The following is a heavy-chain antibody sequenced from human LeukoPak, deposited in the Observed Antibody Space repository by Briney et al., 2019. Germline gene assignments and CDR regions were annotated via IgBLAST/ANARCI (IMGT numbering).Heavy chain of an antibody. V-gene: IGHV5-51*01. Sequence: GESLKISCKGSGYSFTSYWIGWVRQMPGKGLEWMGIIYPGDSDTRYSPSFQGQVTISADKSISTAYLQWSSLKASDTAMYYCARQACSSTSCNKYHQAYYYYMDVWGKGTTVTVSS. D-gene: IGHD2-2*02. CDR1: GYSFTSYW. CDR3: ARQACSSTSCNKYHQAYYYYMDV. CDR2: IYPGDSDT. J-gene: IGHJ6*03.